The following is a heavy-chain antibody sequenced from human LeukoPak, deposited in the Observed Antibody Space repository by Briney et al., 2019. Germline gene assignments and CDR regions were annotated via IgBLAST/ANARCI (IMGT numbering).Heavy chain of an antibody. CDR2: IYYSGST. CDR3: AREGHKITMVRGANWFDP. D-gene: IGHD3-10*01. CDR1: GGSISSYY. Sequence: PSETLSLTCTVSGGSISSYYWSWIRQPPGKGLEWIGYIYYSGSTNYNPSLKSRVTMSVDTSKNQFSLKLSSVTAADTAVYYCAREGHKITMVRGANWFDPWGQGTLVTVSS. J-gene: IGHJ5*02. V-gene: IGHV4-59*12.